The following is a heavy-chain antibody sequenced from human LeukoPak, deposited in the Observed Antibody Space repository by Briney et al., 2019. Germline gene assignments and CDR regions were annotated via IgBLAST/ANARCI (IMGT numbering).Heavy chain of an antibody. CDR3: ARDLYYDSRRALFQH. CDR1: GYTFTSYG. CDR2: ISAYNGNT. D-gene: IGHD3-22*01. V-gene: IGHV1-18*01. Sequence: ASVKVSCKASGYTFTSYGISWVRQAPGQGLEWMGWISAYNGNTNYAQKLQGRVTMTTDTSTSTAYMELRSLRSDDTAVYYCARDLYYDSRRALFQHWGQGTLVTVSS. J-gene: IGHJ1*01.